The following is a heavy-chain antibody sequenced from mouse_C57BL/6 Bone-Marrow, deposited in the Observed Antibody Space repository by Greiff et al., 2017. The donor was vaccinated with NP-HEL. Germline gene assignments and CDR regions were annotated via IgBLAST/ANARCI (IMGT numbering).Heavy chain of an antibody. CDR1: GYTFTDYY. V-gene: IGHV1-19*01. D-gene: IGHD2-3*01. Sequence: VQLQQSGPVLVKPGASVKMSCKASGYTFTDYYMNWVKQSHGKSLEWIGVINPYNGGTSYNQKFKGKATLTVDTSSSTAYMELNSLTSEDSAVYYCARWLLLYWYFDVWGTGTTVTVSS. J-gene: IGHJ1*03. CDR2: INPYNGGT. CDR3: ARWLLLYWYFDV.